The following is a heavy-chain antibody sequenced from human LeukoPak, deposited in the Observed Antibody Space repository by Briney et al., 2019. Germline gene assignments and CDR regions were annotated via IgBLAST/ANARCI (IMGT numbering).Heavy chain of an antibody. CDR2: INPSGGST. CDR1: GYTFTSYY. V-gene: IGHV1-46*01. J-gene: IGHJ4*02. D-gene: IGHD2-15*01. Sequence: ASVKVSCKASGYTFTSYYMHWVRQAPGQGLEWMGLINPSGGSTSYAQKFQGRVTMTRDTSTSTVYMELSSLRSEDTAVYYCARVHCSGGSCYGEVFDYWGQGTLVTVSS. CDR3: ARVHCSGGSCYGEVFDY.